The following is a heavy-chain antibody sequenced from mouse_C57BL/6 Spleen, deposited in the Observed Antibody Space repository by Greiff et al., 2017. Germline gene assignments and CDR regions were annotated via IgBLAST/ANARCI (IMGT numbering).Heavy chain of an antibody. CDR2: INPSSGYT. J-gene: IGHJ2*01. CDR1: GYTFTSYT. D-gene: IGHD4-1*01. CDR3: ARSRTGFDY. Sequence: VQLQQSGAELARPGASVKMSCKASGYTFTSYTMHWVKQRPGQGLEWIGYINPSSGYTKYNQKFKDKATLTADKSASTAYMQLSSLTTEDSAVYYCARSRTGFDYWGQGTTLTVSS. V-gene: IGHV1-4*01.